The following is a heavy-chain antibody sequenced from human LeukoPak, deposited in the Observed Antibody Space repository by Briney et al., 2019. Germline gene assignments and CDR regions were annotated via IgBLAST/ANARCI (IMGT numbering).Heavy chain of an antibody. V-gene: IGHV4-34*01. J-gene: IGHJ4*02. CDR2: INHSGST. Sequence: SETLSLTCAVYGGSFSGYYWSWIRQPPGKGLEWIGEINHSGSTNYNPSLKSRVTISVDTSKNQFSLKLSSVTAADTAVYYCARRLGYWGQGTLVTVSS. CDR3: ARRLGY. D-gene: IGHD7-27*01. CDR1: GGSFSGYY.